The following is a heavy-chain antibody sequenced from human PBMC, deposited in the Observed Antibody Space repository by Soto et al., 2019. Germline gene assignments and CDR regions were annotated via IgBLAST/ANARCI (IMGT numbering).Heavy chain of an antibody. J-gene: IGHJ4*02. D-gene: IGHD5-18*01. CDR3: ARLDGYGRSWYRFDH. Sequence: GESLKISCQGSGYNFSNFWIGWVRQMSGKGLECMGIIFVGDFDTRYSPSFQGQVTISVDKSIGTAYLQWSSLKASDTAMYYCARLDGYGRSWYRFDHWGPGTLVTVSS. CDR2: IFVGDFDT. CDR1: GYNFSNFW. V-gene: IGHV5-51*01.